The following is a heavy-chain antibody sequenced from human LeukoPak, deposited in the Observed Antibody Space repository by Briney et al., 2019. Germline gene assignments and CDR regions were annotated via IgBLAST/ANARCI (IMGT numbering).Heavy chain of an antibody. V-gene: IGHV3-30-3*01. CDR1: GFTFSSYA. CDR3: ARRSYGGNSYYYYYGMDV. D-gene: IGHD4-23*01. Sequence: GGSLRLSCAASGFTFSSYAMHWVRQAPGKGLEWVAVISYDGSNKYYADSVKGRFTISRDNSKNTLYLQMNSLRAEDTAVYYCARRSYGGNSYYYYYGMDVWGQGTTVTVFS. J-gene: IGHJ6*02. CDR2: ISYDGSNK.